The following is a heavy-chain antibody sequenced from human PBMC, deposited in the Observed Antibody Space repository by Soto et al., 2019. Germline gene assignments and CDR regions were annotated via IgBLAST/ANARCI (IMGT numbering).Heavy chain of an antibody. J-gene: IGHJ4*02. V-gene: IGHV3-23*01. D-gene: IGHD5-18*01. CDR1: GFSFSSYA. CDR2: ISGSGGST. CDR3: AKAYGYSYGWTVDY. Sequence: XGSLRLSCSASGFSFSSYAMSLVHPAPGKGLEWVSAISGSGGSTYYADSVKGRFTISRDNSKNTLYLQMNSLRAEDTAVYYCAKAYGYSYGWTVDYWGQGTLVIVTA.